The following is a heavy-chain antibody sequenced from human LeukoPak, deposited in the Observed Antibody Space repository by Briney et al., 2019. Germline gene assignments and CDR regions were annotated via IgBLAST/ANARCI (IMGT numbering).Heavy chain of an antibody. Sequence: HPGRSLRLSCAASGFTFSSYGMHWVRQAPGKGLEWVAVIWYDGSNKYYADSVKGRFTISRDNSKNTLYLQMNSLRAEDTAVYYCAKDWENWNPYYFDYWGQGTLVTVSS. CDR2: IWYDGSNK. V-gene: IGHV3-33*06. J-gene: IGHJ4*02. CDR1: GFTFSSYG. D-gene: IGHD1-1*01. CDR3: AKDWENWNPYYFDY.